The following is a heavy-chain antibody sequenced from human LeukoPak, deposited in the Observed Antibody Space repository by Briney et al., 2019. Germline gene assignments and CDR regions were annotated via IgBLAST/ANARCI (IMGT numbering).Heavy chain of an antibody. CDR2: IYYSAST. Sequence: SETLSLTCTVSGGSISSYYWSWIRQPPGKGLEWIGYIYYSASTNYNPSLKSRVTISVDTSKNQFSLKLSSVTAADTAVYYCARSHYDFWSGYSYFDYWGQGTLVTVSS. V-gene: IGHV4-59*01. CDR1: GGSISSYY. D-gene: IGHD3-3*01. J-gene: IGHJ4*02. CDR3: ARSHYDFWSGYSYFDY.